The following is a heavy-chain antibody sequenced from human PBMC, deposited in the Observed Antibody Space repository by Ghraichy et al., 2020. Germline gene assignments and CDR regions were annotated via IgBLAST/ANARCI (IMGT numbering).Heavy chain of an antibody. V-gene: IGHV4-4*02. CDR3: ARDYGDYGYGMDV. J-gene: IGHJ6*02. CDR1: GGSISSSNW. CDR2: IYHSGST. Sequence: SETLSLTCAVSGGSISSSNWWSWVRQPPGKGLEWIGEIYHSGSTNYNPSLKSRVTISVDKSKNQFSLKLSSVTAADTAVYYCARDYGDYGYGMDVWGQGTTVTVSS. D-gene: IGHD4-17*01.